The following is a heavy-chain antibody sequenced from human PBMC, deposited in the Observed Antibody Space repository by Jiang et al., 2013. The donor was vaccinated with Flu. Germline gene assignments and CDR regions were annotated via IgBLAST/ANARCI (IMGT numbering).Heavy chain of an antibody. D-gene: IGHD2-15*01. V-gene: IGHV1-18*01. CDR3: AIPSPYYCSGGSCYTPSLTRYYYYGMDV. Sequence: LEWMGWISAYNGNTNYAQKLQGRVTMTTDTSTSTAYMELRSLRSDDTAVYYCAIPSPYYCSGGSCYTPSLTRYYYYGMDVWGQGTTVTVSS. CDR2: ISAYNGNT. J-gene: IGHJ6*02.